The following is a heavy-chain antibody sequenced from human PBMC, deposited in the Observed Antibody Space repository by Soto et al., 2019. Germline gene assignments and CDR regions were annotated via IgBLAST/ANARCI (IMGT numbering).Heavy chain of an antibody. Sequence: EVQLVESGGGLVKPGGSLRRSCAASGFTFSSYSMNWVRQAPGKGLEWVSSISSSSSYIYYADSVKGRFTISRDNAKNSLYLQMNSLRAEDTAVYYCASTNSRSYYMDVWGKGTTVTVSS. J-gene: IGHJ6*03. V-gene: IGHV3-21*01. CDR2: ISSSSSYI. D-gene: IGHD6-13*01. CDR1: GFTFSSYS. CDR3: ASTNSRSYYMDV.